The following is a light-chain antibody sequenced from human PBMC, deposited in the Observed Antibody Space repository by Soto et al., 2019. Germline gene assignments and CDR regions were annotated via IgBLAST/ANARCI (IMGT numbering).Light chain of an antibody. J-gene: IGKJ4*01. Sequence: DIQMTQSPSSLSASVGDRVTITCRASQSISSYLNWYQQKPGKAPKLLIYAASSLQSGVPSRFSGSGSGKDFTLPISSLQPEDFATYYCQQSYSTPLLTFGGGTMVEIK. CDR2: AAS. CDR1: QSISSY. CDR3: QQSYSTPLLT. V-gene: IGKV1-39*01.